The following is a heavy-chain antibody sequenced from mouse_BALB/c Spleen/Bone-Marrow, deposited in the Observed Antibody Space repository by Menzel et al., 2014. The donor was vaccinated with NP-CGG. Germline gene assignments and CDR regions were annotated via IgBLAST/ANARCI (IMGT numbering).Heavy chain of an antibody. Sequence: QVQLQQSGPELVRPGVSVKTSCKGSGYTFTDYAMHWVKQSHAKSLEWIGVISTYFGNTNYNQEFKGKATMTVDKSSSTAYMELARLTSEDSAIYYCASPIYYGNYEGFAYWGQGTLGTVSA. CDR3: ASPIYYGNYEGFAY. J-gene: IGHJ3*01. CDR2: ISTYFGNT. CDR1: GYTFTDYA. V-gene: IGHV1-67*01. D-gene: IGHD2-1*01.